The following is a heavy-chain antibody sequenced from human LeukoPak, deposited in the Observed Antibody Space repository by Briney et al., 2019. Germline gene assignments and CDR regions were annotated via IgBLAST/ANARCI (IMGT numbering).Heavy chain of an antibody. Sequence: PSEILSLTCTVSGGSISSGDYYWSWIRQPPGKGLEWIGYIYYSGSTYYNPSLKSRVTISVDTSKNQFSLKLSSVTAADTAVYYCARAVYYYDSSGLLWNAFDIWGQGTMVTVSS. CDR3: ARAVYYYDSSGLLWNAFDI. V-gene: IGHV4-30-4*01. CDR2: IYYSGST. J-gene: IGHJ3*02. CDR1: GGSISSGDYY. D-gene: IGHD3-22*01.